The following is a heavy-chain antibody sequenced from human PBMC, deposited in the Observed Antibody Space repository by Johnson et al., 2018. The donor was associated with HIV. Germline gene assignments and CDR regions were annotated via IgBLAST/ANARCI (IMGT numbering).Heavy chain of an antibody. J-gene: IGHJ3*02. V-gene: IGHV3-9*01. Sequence: VQLVESGGGLVKPGGSLRLSCAASGFTFDDYAMHWVRQAPGKGLEWVSGISWNSGSLGYEDSVKGRFTISRDNAKNSLYLQMNSLKTEDTAVYYCALSYSLDAFDIWGQGTMVTVSS. CDR1: GFTFDDYA. D-gene: IGHD2-21*01. CDR2: ISWNSGSL. CDR3: ALSYSLDAFDI.